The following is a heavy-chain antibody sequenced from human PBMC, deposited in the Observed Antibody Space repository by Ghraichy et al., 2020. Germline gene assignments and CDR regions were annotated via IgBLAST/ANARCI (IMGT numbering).Heavy chain of an antibody. CDR1: GFTFSSYS. D-gene: IGHD3-10*01. Sequence: GESLNISCAASGFTFSSYSMNWVRQAPGKGLEWVSSISSSSSYIYYADSVKGRFTISRDNAKNSLYLQMNSLRAEDTAVYYCARAAKYYYGSGSYGPDDYWGQGTLVTVSS. J-gene: IGHJ4*02. V-gene: IGHV3-21*01. CDR2: ISSSSSYI. CDR3: ARAAKYYYGSGSYGPDDY.